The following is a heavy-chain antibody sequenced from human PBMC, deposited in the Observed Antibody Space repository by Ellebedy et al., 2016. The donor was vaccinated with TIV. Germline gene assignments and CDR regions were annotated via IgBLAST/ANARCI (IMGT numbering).Heavy chain of an antibody. V-gene: IGHV3-30-3*01. D-gene: IGHD6-19*01. Sequence: GESLKISXAASGFTFSSYAMHWVRQAPGKGLEWVAVISYDGSNKYYADSVKGRFTISRDNSKNTLYLQMNSLRAEDTAVYYCARDRGAAGTLDYWGQGTLVTVSS. CDR2: ISYDGSNK. J-gene: IGHJ4*02. CDR1: GFTFSSYA. CDR3: ARDRGAAGTLDY.